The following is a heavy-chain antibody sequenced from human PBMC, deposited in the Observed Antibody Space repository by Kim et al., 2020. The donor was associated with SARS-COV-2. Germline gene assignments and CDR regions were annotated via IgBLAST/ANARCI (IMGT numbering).Heavy chain of an antibody. Sequence: SYADSVKGRFTISRDNAKNTLYLQMNSLRAEDTAVYYCAKEQLVLSYGMDVWGQGTTVTVSS. D-gene: IGHD6-13*01. J-gene: IGHJ6*02. CDR3: AKEQLVLSYGMDV. V-gene: IGHV3-74*01.